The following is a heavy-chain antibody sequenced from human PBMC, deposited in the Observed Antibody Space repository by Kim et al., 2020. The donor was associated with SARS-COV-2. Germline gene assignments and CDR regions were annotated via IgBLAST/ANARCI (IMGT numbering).Heavy chain of an antibody. CDR3: ARENTGICDY. Sequence: STSYAQKFQGRVTMTRDTSTSTVYMELSSLRSEDTAVYYCARENTGICDYWGQGTLVTVSS. CDR2: ST. J-gene: IGHJ4*02. V-gene: IGHV1-46*01. D-gene: IGHD2-2*02.